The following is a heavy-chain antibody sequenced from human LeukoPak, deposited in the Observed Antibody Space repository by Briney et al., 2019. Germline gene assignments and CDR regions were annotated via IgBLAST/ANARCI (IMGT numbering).Heavy chain of an antibody. CDR2: ITPYNNNA. V-gene: IGHV1-18*04. Sequence: GASVKVFCKASGYTFTSYGINWVRQAPGQGLEWMGWITPYNNNAKYAQKFQGRVTMTTDTSTDIAYMDLRSLGSDDTAMYYCARDLVYDNTGSARDTNDAFDIWGQGTMLIVSS. CDR3: ARDLVYDNTGSARDTNDAFDI. J-gene: IGHJ3*02. CDR1: GYTFTSYG. D-gene: IGHD5-18*01.